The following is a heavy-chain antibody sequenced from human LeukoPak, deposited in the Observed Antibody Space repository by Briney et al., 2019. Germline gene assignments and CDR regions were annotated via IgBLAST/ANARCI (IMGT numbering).Heavy chain of an antibody. V-gene: IGHV4-34*01. CDR2: INHSGST. Sequence: SETLSLTCAVYGGSFSGYYWSWIRQPPGKGLEWIGEINHSGSTNYNPSLKSRVTISVDTSKNQFSLKLSSVTAGDPAVYYSARAQYSSSCDFWGGATLVTV. J-gene: IGHJ4*02. CDR1: GGSFSGYY. CDR3: ARAQYSSSCDF. D-gene: IGHD6-13*01.